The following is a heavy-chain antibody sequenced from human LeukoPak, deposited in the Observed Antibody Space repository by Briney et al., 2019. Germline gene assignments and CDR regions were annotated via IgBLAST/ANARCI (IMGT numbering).Heavy chain of an antibody. Sequence: KPSETLSLTCTVSGGSISSSSYYWGWIRQPPGKGLECIGSTYYSGSTYYNPPLKSRVTISVDTSKKQFSLNLRSVTAADTAVYYCVRLNGGYYEAIFDYWGQGTLVTVSS. CDR3: VRLNGGYYEAIFDY. CDR2: TYYSGST. D-gene: IGHD3-22*01. CDR1: GGSISSSSYY. V-gene: IGHV4-39*01. J-gene: IGHJ4*02.